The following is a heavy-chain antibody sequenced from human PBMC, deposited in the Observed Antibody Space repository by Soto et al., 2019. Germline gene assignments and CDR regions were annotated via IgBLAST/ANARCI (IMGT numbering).Heavy chain of an antibody. V-gene: IGHV3-7*03. CDR2: IKQDGSEK. CDR3: AREVSSGWNTLYYYYYYGMDV. D-gene: IGHD6-19*01. J-gene: IGHJ6*02. CDR1: GFTFSSYW. Sequence: GGSLRLSCAASGFTFSSYWMSWVRQAPGKGLEWVANIKQDGSEKYYVDSVKGQFTISRDNAKNSLYLQMNSLRAEDTAVYYCAREVSSGWNTLYYYYYYGMDVWGQGTTVTVSS.